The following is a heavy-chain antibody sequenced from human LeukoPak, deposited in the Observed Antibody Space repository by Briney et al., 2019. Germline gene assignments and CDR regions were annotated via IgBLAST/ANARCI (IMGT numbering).Heavy chain of an antibody. J-gene: IGHJ4*02. D-gene: IGHD4-17*01. CDR1: RFTFSTYA. Sequence: GGSLRLSCAVSRFTFSTYAMSWVRQAPGQGLEWVSAISSSGADIYYADSVRGRFTISRDNSKSTLYLQMSSLRAEDTAMYYCARDRLTTVTTFHFDYWGQGTLVTVSS. CDR3: ARDRLTTVTTFHFDY. CDR2: ISSSGADI. V-gene: IGHV3-23*01.